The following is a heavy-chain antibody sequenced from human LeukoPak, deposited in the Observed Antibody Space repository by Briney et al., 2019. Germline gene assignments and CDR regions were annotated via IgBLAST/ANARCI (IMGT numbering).Heavy chain of an antibody. CDR3: AKEKYRGYSYGSGDY. V-gene: IGHV3-30*18. J-gene: IGHJ4*02. CDR1: GFTFSSYV. D-gene: IGHD5-18*01. CDR2: ISYDGTNK. Sequence: PGRSLRLSCAASGFTFSSYVMHWVRQAPGKGLEWVAVISYDGTNKFYADSVKGRFTVSRDNSKNTLYLQMNSLRAEDTAVYYCAKEKYRGYSYGSGDYWGQGTLVTVSS.